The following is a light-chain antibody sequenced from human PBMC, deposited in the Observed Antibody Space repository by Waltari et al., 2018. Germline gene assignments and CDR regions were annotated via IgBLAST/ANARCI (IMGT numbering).Light chain of an antibody. Sequence: DIQMTQSPSSLSESVGVRVHITWRASQDIYNYLNWYQHKPGYAPKVLLYAASTLQSGVPSRFSGSGSGTDYNLTISSLQVEDFATYYCQQHHDNPTFGGGTRLEIK. CDR2: AAS. J-gene: IGKJ4*01. CDR1: QDIYNY. CDR3: QQHHDNPT. V-gene: IGKV1-39*01.